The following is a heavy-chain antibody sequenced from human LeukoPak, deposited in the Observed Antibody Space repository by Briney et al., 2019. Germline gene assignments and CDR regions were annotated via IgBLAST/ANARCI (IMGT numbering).Heavy chain of an antibody. CDR1: GGSISSYY. V-gene: IGHV4-4*07. CDR3: ARDSYSSGYSTINY. CDR2: IYTSGST. J-gene: IGHJ4*02. Sequence: SETLSLTCTVSGGSISSYYWSWIRQPAGKGLEWIGSIYTSGSTNYNPSLKSRVTMSVDTSKNQFSLKLSSVTAADTAVYYCARDSYSSGYSTINYWGQGTLVTVSS. D-gene: IGHD3-22*01.